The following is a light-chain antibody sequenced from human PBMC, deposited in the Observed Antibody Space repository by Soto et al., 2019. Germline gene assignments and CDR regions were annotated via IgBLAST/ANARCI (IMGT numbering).Light chain of an antibody. J-gene: IGLJ1*01. CDR1: TSHVGRYNY. Sequence: QSALTQPASVSGSPVQSITISCTGTTSHVGRYNYVSWYQQHPGKAPKLIIYDVSNRPSGVSNRFSGSKSGNTASLTISGLQAEDEDDYYCNSYTSSRTYVFGTGTKVTVL. V-gene: IGLV2-14*01. CDR3: NSYTSSRTYV. CDR2: DVS.